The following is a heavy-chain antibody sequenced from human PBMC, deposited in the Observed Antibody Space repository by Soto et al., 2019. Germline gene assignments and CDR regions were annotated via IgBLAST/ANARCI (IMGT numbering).Heavy chain of an antibody. D-gene: IGHD6-6*01. V-gene: IGHV1-8*01. CDR1: GYTFTIHD. CDR2: LNPHSGKT. J-gene: IGHJ4*02. CDR3: ARVSSIAARRSFDS. Sequence: QVQLVQSGAEVKKPGAAMKVACKASGYTFTIHDIHWVRQAPGLGREWMAWLNPHSGKTSYAQKFQGRLTMTGNASTSTAYMELSSLRSEDTAMYYCARVSSIAARRSFDSWGQGTLFTVAS.